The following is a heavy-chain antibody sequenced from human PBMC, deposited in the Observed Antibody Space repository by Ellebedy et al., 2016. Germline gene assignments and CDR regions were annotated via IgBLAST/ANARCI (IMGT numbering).Heavy chain of an antibody. CDR3: ARVFADDGSAYRPFDH. D-gene: IGHD3-22*01. CDR2: VSFDGGTK. CDR1: GFTFSRYA. J-gene: IGHJ4*02. Sequence: GESLKISXAASGFTFSRYAMHWVRQATGKGLEWGATVSFDGGTKYYADSVKGRFAISRDNAENSLYLQMNSLRAEDTAIYYCARVFADDGSAYRPFDHWGQGTLVTVSS. V-gene: IGHV3-30*09.